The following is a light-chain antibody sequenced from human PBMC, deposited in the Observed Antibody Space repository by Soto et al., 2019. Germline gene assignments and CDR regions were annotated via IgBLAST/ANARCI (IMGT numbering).Light chain of an antibody. V-gene: IGLV2-14*01. J-gene: IGLJ3*02. CDR2: EVN. CDR1: SSDIGNYNY. CDR3: SSYTTSSPLV. Sequence: QSALTQPASVSGSPGQSITISCTGTSSDIGNYNYISWYQQHPGKAPELMIYEVNNRPSGVSNRFSGSKSGNTASLTISGLQAEDEADYYCSSYTTSSPLVFGGGTKLTVL.